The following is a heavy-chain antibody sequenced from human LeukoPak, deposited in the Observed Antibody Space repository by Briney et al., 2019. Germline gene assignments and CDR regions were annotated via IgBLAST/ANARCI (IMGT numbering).Heavy chain of an antibody. J-gene: IGHJ1*01. CDR2: IYYSGNT. V-gene: IGHV4-39*01. Sequence: SETLSLTCTVSGGSISSSNYYWGWIRQPPGKGLEWIGSIYYSGNTYYNPSLKSRVTISADTSKKRFSLKLRSVTAADTAVYYCTRGSYDVLTGYSTLGEFWGQGTLVIVSS. CDR1: GGSISSSNYY. D-gene: IGHD3-9*01. CDR3: TRGSYDVLTGYSTLGEF.